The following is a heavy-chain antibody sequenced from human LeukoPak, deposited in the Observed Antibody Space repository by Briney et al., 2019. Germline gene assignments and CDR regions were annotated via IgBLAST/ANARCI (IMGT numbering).Heavy chain of an antibody. J-gene: IGHJ3*02. CDR1: GITFSSYW. Sequence: PGGSLRLSCAASGITFSSYWMSWVRQAPGKGLEWVANIRQDGSERYYVDSVRGRFTISRDNAENSLFLQMNSLRAEDTAVYYCARDLAGPPQEAFDIWGQGTVVTVS. V-gene: IGHV3-7*01. CDR3: ARDLAGPPQEAFDI. CDR2: IRQDGSER.